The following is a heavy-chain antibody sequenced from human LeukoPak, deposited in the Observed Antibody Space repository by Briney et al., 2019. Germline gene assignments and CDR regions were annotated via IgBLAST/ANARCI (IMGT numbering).Heavy chain of an antibody. V-gene: IGHV3-30*03. CDR3: ARVQGSGWFFDY. CDR1: GFTFSSYG. CDR2: ISYDGSNK. J-gene: IGHJ4*02. D-gene: IGHD6-19*01. Sequence: GRSLRLSCAASGFTFSSYGMHWVRQAPGKGLEWVAVISYDGSNKYYADSVKGRFTISRDNSKNTLYLQMNSLRAEDTAVYYCARVQGSGWFFDYWGQGTLVTVSS.